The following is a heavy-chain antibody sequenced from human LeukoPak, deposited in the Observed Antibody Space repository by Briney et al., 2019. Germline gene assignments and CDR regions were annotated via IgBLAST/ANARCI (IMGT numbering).Heavy chain of an antibody. D-gene: IGHD2-2*01. Sequence: ASVKVSCKASGYTFTSYAMHWVRQAPGQRLEWMGWINAGNGNTKYSQKFQGRVTITGDTSASTAYMELSSLRPEDTAVYYCARSIVVVPVEFDPWGQGTLVTVSS. J-gene: IGHJ5*02. CDR3: ARSIVVVPVEFDP. CDR1: GYTFTSYA. V-gene: IGHV1-3*01. CDR2: INAGNGNT.